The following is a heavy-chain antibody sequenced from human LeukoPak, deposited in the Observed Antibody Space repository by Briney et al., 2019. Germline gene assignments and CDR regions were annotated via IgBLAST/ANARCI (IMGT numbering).Heavy chain of an antibody. CDR2: INPNSGGT. Sequence: ASVTVSCKASGYTFTGYYMHWVRRAPGQGLEWMGWINPNSGGTNYAQKFQGRVTVTRDTSISTAYMELSRLRSDDTAVYYCARVAIVPAASTYYYYYGMDVWGQGTTVTVSS. D-gene: IGHD2-2*01. CDR1: GYTFTGYY. CDR3: ARVAIVPAASTYYYYYGMDV. J-gene: IGHJ6*02. V-gene: IGHV1-2*02.